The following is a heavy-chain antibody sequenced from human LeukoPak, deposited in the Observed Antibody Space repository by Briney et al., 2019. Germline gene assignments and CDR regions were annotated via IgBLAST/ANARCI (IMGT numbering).Heavy chain of an antibody. J-gene: IGHJ4*02. CDR2: IYHSGST. V-gene: IGHV4-38-2*02. Sequence: SETLSLTCTVSGYSISSGYYWGWIRQPPGKGLEWIGSIYHSGSTYYNPSLKSRVTISVDTSKNQFSLKLSSVTAADTAVYYCARVGARGSGWSDYWGQGTLATVSS. CDR3: ARVGARGSGWSDY. D-gene: IGHD6-19*01. CDR1: GYSISSGYY.